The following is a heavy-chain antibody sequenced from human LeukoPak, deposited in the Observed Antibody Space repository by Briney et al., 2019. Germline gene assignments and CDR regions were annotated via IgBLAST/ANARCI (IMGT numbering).Heavy chain of an antibody. J-gene: IGHJ6*02. Sequence: GGSLRLSCAASGFTVNYARMSWVRQVPGKGLEWVGQTVSEIDGGTTDYAAPVKGRFTISRDDSKSTLYLQMNSLKIEDTAVYYCTTDEDWNYARKDVWGQGATVIVSS. D-gene: IGHD1-7*01. V-gene: IGHV3-15*04. CDR1: GFTVNYAR. CDR3: TTDEDWNYARKDV. CDR2: TVSEIDGGTT.